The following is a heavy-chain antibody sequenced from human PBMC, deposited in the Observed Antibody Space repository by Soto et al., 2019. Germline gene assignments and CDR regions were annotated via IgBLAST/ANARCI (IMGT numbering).Heavy chain of an antibody. V-gene: IGHV4-31*03. J-gene: IGHJ5*02. CDR2: IYYSGST. Sequence: PSETLSLTCTVSGGSISSGGYYWSWNRQHPGKGLEWIGYIYYSGSTYYNPSLKSRVTISVDTSKNQFSLKLSSVTAADTAVYYCARDLIHKQGPWFDPWGQGTLVTVSS. CDR1: GGSISSGGYY. D-gene: IGHD6-13*01. CDR3: ARDLIHKQGPWFDP.